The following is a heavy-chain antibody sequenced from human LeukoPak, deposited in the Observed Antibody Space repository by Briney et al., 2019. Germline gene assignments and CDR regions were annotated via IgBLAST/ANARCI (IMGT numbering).Heavy chain of an antibody. V-gene: IGHV3-43*02. CDR2: ISGDGGST. D-gene: IGHD3-10*01. Sequence: GGSLRLSCAASGFTFDDYAMHWLRQAPGKGLEWVSLISGDGGSTYYADSVKGRFTISRDNSKNSLYLQMNSLRTEDTALYYCAKPVWFGELSAFDYWGQGTLVTVSS. J-gene: IGHJ4*02. CDR1: GFTFDDYA. CDR3: AKPVWFGELSAFDY.